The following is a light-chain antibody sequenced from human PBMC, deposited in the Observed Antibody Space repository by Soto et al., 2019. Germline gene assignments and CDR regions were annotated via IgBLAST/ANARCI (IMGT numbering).Light chain of an antibody. CDR2: DVT. Sequence: QSALTQPASVSGSPGQSITISCTGTSSDVGGYNYVSWYQQHPGKAPKLMIYDVTNRPSGVSNRFSGSKSGNTASLTISGLQAEDEAAYSCSSYTSSSSYVFGAGTKLTVL. V-gene: IGLV2-14*01. CDR3: SSYTSSSSYV. CDR1: SSDVGGYNY. J-gene: IGLJ1*01.